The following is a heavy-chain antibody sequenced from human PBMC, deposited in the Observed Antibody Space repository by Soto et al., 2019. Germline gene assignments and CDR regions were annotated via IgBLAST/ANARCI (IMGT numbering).Heavy chain of an antibody. CDR3: ARDQGARYGSGSYRPYYYDNGMGV. Sequence: QVQLVESGGGVVQPGRSLRLSCAASGFTFSSYGMHWVRQAPGKGLEWVAVIWYDGSNKYYADSVKGRFTISRDNSKNTLYLQMNRLRAEDTAVYYCARDQGARYGSGSYRPYYYDNGMGVWGQGTPVTLSS. V-gene: IGHV3-33*01. D-gene: IGHD3-10*01. CDR1: GFTFSSYG. CDR2: IWYDGSNK. J-gene: IGHJ6*02.